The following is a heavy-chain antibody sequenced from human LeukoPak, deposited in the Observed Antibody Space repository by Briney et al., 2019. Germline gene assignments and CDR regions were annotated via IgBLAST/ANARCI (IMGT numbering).Heavy chain of an antibody. CDR3: ARDLDSSGWYGRDAFDI. V-gene: IGHV1-69*05. D-gene: IGHD6-19*01. J-gene: IGHJ3*02. CDR1: GGTFSSYA. CDR2: IIPIFGTA. Sequence: ASVKVSCKASGGTFSSYAISWVRQAPGQGLEWMGGIIPIFGTANYAQKLQGRVTMTTDTSTSTAYMELRSLRSDDTAVYYCARDLDSSGWYGRDAFDIWGQGTMVTVSS.